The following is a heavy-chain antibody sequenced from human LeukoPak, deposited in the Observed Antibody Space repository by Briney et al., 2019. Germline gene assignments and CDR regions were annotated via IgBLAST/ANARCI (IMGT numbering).Heavy chain of an antibody. CDR1: GFTFSSYA. J-gene: IGHJ4*02. Sequence: GGSLRLSCASSGFTFSSYAMSWVRQAPGKGVEWVSTIGGTGVRTYYADSVKGRFTISRDNSKNTLYLQTNSLRAEDTAVYFCAKDRLGGPYFFHYWGQGTLVTVSS. CDR2: IGGTGVRT. V-gene: IGHV3-23*01. D-gene: IGHD3-16*01. CDR3: AKDRLGGPYFFHY.